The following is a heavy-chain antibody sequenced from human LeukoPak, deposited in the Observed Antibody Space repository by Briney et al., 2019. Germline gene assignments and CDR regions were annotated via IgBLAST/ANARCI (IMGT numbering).Heavy chain of an antibody. CDR2: INHSGST. D-gene: IGHD2-2*01. CDR3: ARAGVVPAAMFLRD. Sequence: SETLSLTCAVYGGSFSGYYWSWIRQPPGKGLEWIVEINHSGSTNYNPSLKSRVTISVDTSKNQFSLKLSSVTAADTAVYYCARAGVVPAAMFLRDWGQGTLVTVSS. J-gene: IGHJ4*02. CDR1: GGSFSGYY. V-gene: IGHV4-34*01.